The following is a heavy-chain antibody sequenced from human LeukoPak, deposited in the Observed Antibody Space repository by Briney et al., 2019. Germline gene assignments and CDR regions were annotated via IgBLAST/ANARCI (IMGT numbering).Heavy chain of an antibody. CDR1: GFTFSSYA. J-gene: IGHJ4*02. D-gene: IGHD1-26*01. V-gene: IGHV3-30-3*01. CDR2: ISYDGSNK. CDR3: ARGIVGATILSAYFDY. Sequence: GGSLRLSCAASGFTFSSYAMHWVRQAPGKGLEWVAVISYDGSNKYHADSVKGRFTISRDNSKNTLYLQMNSLRAEGTAVYYCARGIVGATILSAYFDYWGQGTLVTVSS.